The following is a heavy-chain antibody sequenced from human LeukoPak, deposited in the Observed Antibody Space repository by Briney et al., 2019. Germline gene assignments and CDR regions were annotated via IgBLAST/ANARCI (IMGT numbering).Heavy chain of an antibody. Sequence: GGSLRLSCAAPGFTFSSYAMSWVRQAPGKGLEWVSAISGSGGSTYYADSVKGRFTISRDNSKNTLYLQMNSLRAEDTAVYYCAKIRKYGPDAFDIWGQGTMVTVSS. J-gene: IGHJ3*02. V-gene: IGHV3-23*01. CDR2: ISGSGGST. CDR1: GFTFSSYA. CDR3: AKIRKYGPDAFDI. D-gene: IGHD1-14*01.